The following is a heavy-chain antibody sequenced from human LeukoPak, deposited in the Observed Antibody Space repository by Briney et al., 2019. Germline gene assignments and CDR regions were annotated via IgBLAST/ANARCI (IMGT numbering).Heavy chain of an antibody. D-gene: IGHD4-23*01. Sequence: GGSLRLSCAVSGFIFSSYSMNWVRQAPGKGLEWVSSISTSSIYIYYADSVKGRFTISRDNAKNSLYLQMNSLRAEDTAVYYCARGQDTVVTSRDAFDIWGQGTMVTVSS. CDR1: GFIFSSYS. J-gene: IGHJ3*02. CDR3: ARGQDTVVTSRDAFDI. CDR2: ISTSSIYI. V-gene: IGHV3-21*01.